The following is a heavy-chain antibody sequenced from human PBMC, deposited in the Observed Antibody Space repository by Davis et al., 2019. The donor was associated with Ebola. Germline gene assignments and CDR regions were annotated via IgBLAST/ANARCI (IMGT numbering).Heavy chain of an antibody. V-gene: IGHV3-23*01. CDR1: GFTFSSYG. D-gene: IGHD1-7*01. Sequence: GESLKISCAASGFTFSSYGMHWVRQAPGKGLEWVSHISGSGGNTYYADSVKGRFTISRDNFKNTLYLQMNRLRADDTAVYYCAKAAPVWNYGVYYYGMDVWGKGTTVTVSS. J-gene: IGHJ6*04. CDR3: AKAAPVWNYGVYYYGMDV. CDR2: ISGSGGNT.